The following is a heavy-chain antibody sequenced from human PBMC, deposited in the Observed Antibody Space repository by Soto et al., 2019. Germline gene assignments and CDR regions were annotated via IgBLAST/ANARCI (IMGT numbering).Heavy chain of an antibody. CDR3: ARDGTRVVGAILVGAFDI. J-gene: IGHJ3*02. CDR1: GFTFSSYS. V-gene: IGHV3-48*02. CDR2: ISSSSSTI. Sequence: PGGSLRLSCAASGFTFSSYSMSWVRQAPGKGLEWVSYISSSSSTIYYADSVKGRFTISRDNAKNSLYLQMNSLRDEDTAVYYCARDGTRVVGAILVGAFDIWGQGTMVTVSS. D-gene: IGHD3-3*01.